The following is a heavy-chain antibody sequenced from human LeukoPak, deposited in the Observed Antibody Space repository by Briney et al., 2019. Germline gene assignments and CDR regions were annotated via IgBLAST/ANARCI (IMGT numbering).Heavy chain of an antibody. V-gene: IGHV3-33*01. CDR1: GFTFSSYG. J-gene: IGHJ4*02. CDR3: ARDAYYGSGSSDY. CDR2: IWYDGSNK. D-gene: IGHD3-10*01. Sequence: GRSLRLSCAASGFTFSSYGMHWVRPAPGKGLEWVAVIWYDGSNKYYADSVKGRFTISRDNSKNTLYLQMNSLRAEDTAVYYCARDAYYGSGSSDYWGQGTLVTVSS.